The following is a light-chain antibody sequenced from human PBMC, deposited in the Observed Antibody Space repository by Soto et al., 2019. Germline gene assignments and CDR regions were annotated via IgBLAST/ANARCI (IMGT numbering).Light chain of an antibody. J-gene: IGLJ2*01. V-gene: IGLV4-60*02. CDR1: SGHSSYI. Sequence: QLVLTQSSSASASLGSSVKLTCTLSSGHSSYIIAWHQQQPGKAPRYLMKLEGTGSYNKGSGVPDRFSGSSSGADRYLTISNLQVEDEADYYCETWDRNTVVFGGGTKVTVL. CDR3: ETWDRNTVV. CDR2: LEGTGSY.